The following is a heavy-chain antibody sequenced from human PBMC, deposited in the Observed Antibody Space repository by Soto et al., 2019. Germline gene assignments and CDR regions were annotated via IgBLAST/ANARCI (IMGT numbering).Heavy chain of an antibody. J-gene: IGHJ6*03. Sequence: QVQLVESGGGVVQPGRSLRLSCAASGFTFSSYGMHWVRQAPGKGLEWVAVIWYDGSNKYYADSVKGRFTISRDNSKNTLYLQMNSLRAEDTAVYYCAREDLPFIAAHYYYYMDVWGKGTTVTVSS. CDR1: GFTFSSYG. V-gene: IGHV3-33*01. CDR3: AREDLPFIAAHYYYYMDV. CDR2: IWYDGSNK. D-gene: IGHD6-13*01.